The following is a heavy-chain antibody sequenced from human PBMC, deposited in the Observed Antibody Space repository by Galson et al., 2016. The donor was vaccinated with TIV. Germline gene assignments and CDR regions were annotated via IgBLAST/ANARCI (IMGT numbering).Heavy chain of an antibody. D-gene: IGHD2/OR15-2a*01. CDR1: KYTLTELS. V-gene: IGHV1-24*01. Sequence: SVKVSCKVSKYTLTELSMHWVRQAPGKGLEWMGGFDPEQGKTIYAQKFQGRVTMTEDTSTDTAFMELSSLRFEDTAVSYCASVAGFPGLSLDNWGQGTLVTVSS. CDR3: ASVAGFPGLSLDN. CDR2: FDPEQGKT. J-gene: IGHJ4*02.